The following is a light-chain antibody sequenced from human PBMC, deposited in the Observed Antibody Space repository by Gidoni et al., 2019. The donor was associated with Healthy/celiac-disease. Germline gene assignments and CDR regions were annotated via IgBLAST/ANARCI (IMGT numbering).Light chain of an antibody. J-gene: IGKJ3*01. CDR3: QQYGSSPLFT. CDR1: QSVSSSY. Sequence: EIVLTQSPVTLSLSPGERATLSCRASQSVSSSYLAWYQQNPGQAPRLLIYGASSGATGLPDRCSGSGSGTDFTLIISRLEPEDSAVYYCQQYGSSPLFTFXPXTKVEIK. CDR2: GAS. V-gene: IGKV3-20*01.